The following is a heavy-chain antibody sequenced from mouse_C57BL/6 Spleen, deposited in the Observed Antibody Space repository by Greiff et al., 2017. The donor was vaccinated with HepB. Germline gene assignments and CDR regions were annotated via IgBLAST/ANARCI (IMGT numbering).Heavy chain of an antibody. CDR1: GYAFSSSW. V-gene: IGHV1-82*01. J-gene: IGHJ3*01. Sequence: VKLMESGPELVKPGASVKISCKASGYAFSSSWMNWVKQRPGKGLEWIGRIYPGDGDTNYNGKFKGKATLTADKSSSTAYMQLSSLTSEDSAVYFCAREGDYGSSYAPFAYWGQGTLVTVSA. CDR3: AREGDYGSSYAPFAY. CDR2: IYPGDGDT. D-gene: IGHD1-1*01.